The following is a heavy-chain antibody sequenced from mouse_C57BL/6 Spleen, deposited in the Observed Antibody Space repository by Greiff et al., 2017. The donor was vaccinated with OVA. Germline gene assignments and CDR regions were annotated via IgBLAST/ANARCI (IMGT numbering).Heavy chain of an antibody. D-gene: IGHD2-5*01. CDR2: ISSGGSYT. CDR1: GFTFSSYG. V-gene: IGHV5-6*01. CDR3: ARQEYYSNYEGFAWFAY. J-gene: IGHJ3*01. Sequence: EVKLVESGGDLVKPGGSLKLSCAASGFTFSSYGMSWVRQTPDKRLEWVATISSGGSYTYYPDSVKGRFTISRDNAKNTRYLQMSSLKSEDTAMYYCARQEYYSNYEGFAWFAYWGQGTLVTVSA.